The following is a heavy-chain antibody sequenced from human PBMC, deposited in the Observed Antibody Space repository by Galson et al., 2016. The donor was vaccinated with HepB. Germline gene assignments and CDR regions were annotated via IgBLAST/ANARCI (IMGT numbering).Heavy chain of an antibody. Sequence: SVKVSCKASGYTLTNSGISWVRQAPGEGLEWMGWISGYNGITNYGQRFQGRVTMTTDTSTSTVYMELRSLRSDDTAVYYCARDIEVTKVRGVKGVIYRHQGMDVWGQGTTVTVSS. D-gene: IGHD3-10*01. V-gene: IGHV1-18*01. J-gene: IGHJ6*02. CDR3: ARDIEVTKVRGVKGVIYRHQGMDV. CDR1: GYTLTNSG. CDR2: ISGYNGIT.